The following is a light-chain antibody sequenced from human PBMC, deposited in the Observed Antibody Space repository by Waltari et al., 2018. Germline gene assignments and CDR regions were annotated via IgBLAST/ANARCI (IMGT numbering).Light chain of an antibody. J-gene: IGLJ2*01. CDR3: ASYTSTRTVI. V-gene: IGLV2-14*01. CDR1: SSDVGGYNY. CDR2: DVT. Sequence: QSALTQPASVSGSPGQSITISCSGTSSDVGGYNYVSWYQQLPGNAPKLMIYDVTRWPSGVSNRFSGSKSGNTASLTIFVLQAEDEADYYCASYTSTRTVIFGGGTRVTVL.